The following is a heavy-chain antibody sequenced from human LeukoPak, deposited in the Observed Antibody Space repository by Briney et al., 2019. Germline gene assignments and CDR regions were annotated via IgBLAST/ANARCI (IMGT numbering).Heavy chain of an antibody. J-gene: IGHJ4*02. CDR1: GGSISSGSYY. V-gene: IGHV4-61*02. CDR3: ARAGGLQPDY. Sequence: SETLSLTSTVSGGSISSGSYYWSWIRQPAGKGLEWIGRIYTSGSTNYNPSLKSRVTISVDTSKNQFSLKLSSVTAADTAVYYCARAGGLQPDYWGQGTLVTVSS. CDR2: IYTSGST. D-gene: IGHD5-24*01.